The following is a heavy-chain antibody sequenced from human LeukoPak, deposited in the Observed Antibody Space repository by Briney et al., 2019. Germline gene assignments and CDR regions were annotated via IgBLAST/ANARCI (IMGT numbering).Heavy chain of an antibody. Sequence: GRSLRLSCAASGYTFSSYGMHWVRQAPGKGLEWVAVISYDGSNKYYADSVKGRFTISRDNSKNTLYLQMNSLRAEDTAVYYCARDTETSTMINFYYGMDVWGQGTTVTVSS. CDR3: ARDTETSTMINFYYGMDV. D-gene: IGHD3-16*01. CDR1: GYTFSSYG. V-gene: IGHV3-30*03. CDR2: ISYDGSNK. J-gene: IGHJ6*02.